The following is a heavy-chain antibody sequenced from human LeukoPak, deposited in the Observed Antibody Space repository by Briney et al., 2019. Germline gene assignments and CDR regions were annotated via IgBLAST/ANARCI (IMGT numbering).Heavy chain of an antibody. J-gene: IGHJ3*01. V-gene: IGHV3-21*01. CDR1: GFTFSNYN. Sequence: GSLRLSCAASGFTFSNYNMNWVRQAPGKGLEWVSSISSSSSYIYYADSVKGRSTISRDNAKNSLYLQMNSLRAEDTAVYYCARDVAEHYYDTSGYYYALWGQGTMVTVSS. CDR2: ISSSSSYI. CDR3: ARDVAEHYYDTSGYYYAL. D-gene: IGHD3-22*01.